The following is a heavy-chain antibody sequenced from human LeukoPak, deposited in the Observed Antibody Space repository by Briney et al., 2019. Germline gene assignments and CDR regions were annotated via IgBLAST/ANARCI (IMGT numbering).Heavy chain of an antibody. V-gene: IGHV4-34*01. Sequence: SETLSLTCAAYGGSFSGYYWSWIRQPPGKGLEWIGEINHSGSTNYNPSLKSRVTISVDTSKNQFSLKLSSVTAADTAVYYCARGRDCSSTSCYEGYYYYYGMDVWGQGTTVTVSS. CDR1: GGSFSGYY. J-gene: IGHJ6*02. CDR3: ARGRDCSSTSCYEGYYYYYGMDV. CDR2: INHSGST. D-gene: IGHD2-2*01.